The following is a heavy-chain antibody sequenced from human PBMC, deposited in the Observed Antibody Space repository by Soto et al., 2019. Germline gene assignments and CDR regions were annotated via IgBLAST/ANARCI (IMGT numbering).Heavy chain of an antibody. CDR3: LLSSANLDY. CDR1: GFTFSSYG. CDR2: IWYDGSNK. J-gene: IGHJ4*02. V-gene: IGHV3-33*01. Sequence: QVQLVESGGGVVQPGRSLRLSCAASGFTFSSYGMHWVRQAPGKGLEWVAVIWYDGSNKYYADSVKGRFTISRDNSKNTLYLQMNSRRADDTSVYYCLLSSANLDYCCQGTLVTVSS. D-gene: IGHD6-25*01.